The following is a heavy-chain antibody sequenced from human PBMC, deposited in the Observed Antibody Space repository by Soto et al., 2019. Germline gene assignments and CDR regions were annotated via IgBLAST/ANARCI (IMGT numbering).Heavy chain of an antibody. CDR1: GGTFSSYA. V-gene: IGHV1-69*13. J-gene: IGHJ4*02. CDR2: IIPIFGTA. Sequence: ASVKVSCKASGGTFSSYAISWVRQAPGQGLEWMGGIIPIFGTANYAQKFQGRVTITADESTSTAYMELSSLRSEDTAVYYCAAEDCTNGVCYLESSYWGQGTLVTVSS. CDR3: AAEDCTNGVCYLESSY. D-gene: IGHD2-8*01.